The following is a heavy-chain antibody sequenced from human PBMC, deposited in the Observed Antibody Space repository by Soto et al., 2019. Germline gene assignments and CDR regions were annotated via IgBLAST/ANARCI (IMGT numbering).Heavy chain of an antibody. Sequence: GGSLRLSCAASGFTFSNYEMDWVRQAPGKGLEWVSYIGSGGTTKYYGDPVKGRFTISRDNAKNSLYLQMDSLRAEDTAVYYCAREGYCSSTSCYGYLDYWGQGT. CDR3: AREGYCSSTSCYGYLDY. J-gene: IGHJ4*02. V-gene: IGHV3-48*03. CDR1: GFTFSNYE. D-gene: IGHD2-2*01. CDR2: IGSGGTTK.